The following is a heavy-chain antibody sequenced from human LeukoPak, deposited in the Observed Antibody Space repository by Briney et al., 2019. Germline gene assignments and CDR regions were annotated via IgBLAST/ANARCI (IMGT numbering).Heavy chain of an antibody. J-gene: IGHJ4*02. D-gene: IGHD4-17*01. V-gene: IGHV3-48*01. Sequence: GGSLRLSCAASEFSVGSNYMTWVRQAPGKGLEWVSYITFTSSTIYYADSVKGRFTISRDNAKSSLYLQMNSLRADDTAVYYCARDRLHYGEYEKTLDYWGQGTLVTVSS. CDR1: EFSVGSNY. CDR3: ARDRLHYGEYEKTLDY. CDR2: ITFTSSTI.